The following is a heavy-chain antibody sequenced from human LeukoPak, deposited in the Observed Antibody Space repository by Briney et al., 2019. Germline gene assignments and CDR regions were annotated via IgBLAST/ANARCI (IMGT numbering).Heavy chain of an antibody. CDR1: GGSISSYY. Sequence: SETLSFTCTVSGGSISSYYWSWIRQPPGKGLEWIGYIYYSGSTNYNPSLKSRVTISVDTSKNQFSLKLSSVTAADTAVYYCARGYYYYMDVWGKGTTVTISS. V-gene: IGHV4-59*01. J-gene: IGHJ6*03. CDR3: ARGYYYYMDV. CDR2: IYYSGST.